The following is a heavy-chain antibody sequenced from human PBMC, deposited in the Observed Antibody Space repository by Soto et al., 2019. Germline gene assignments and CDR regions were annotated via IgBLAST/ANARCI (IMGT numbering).Heavy chain of an antibody. CDR1: GFTFGDYA. Sequence: GGSLRLSCTASGFTFGDYAMGWVRQAPGKGLEWVGFIRSEAYGGTTEYAVSVKGRFTISRDDSKSIAYLQMNSLKSEDTAVYFCTRVIVVAVLYYFEYWGQGSLVTVS. J-gene: IGHJ4*02. CDR3: TRVIVVAVLYYFEY. D-gene: IGHD3-22*01. CDR2: IRSEAYGGTT. V-gene: IGHV3-49*04.